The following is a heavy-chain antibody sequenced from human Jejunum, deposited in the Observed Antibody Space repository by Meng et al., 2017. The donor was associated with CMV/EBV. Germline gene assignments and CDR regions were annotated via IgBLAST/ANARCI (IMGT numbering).Heavy chain of an antibody. V-gene: IGHV3-30*02. CDR3: AKDGTKYGMDV. Sequence: VELVEAGGGGVQPGGSLRLSCAASGFNFNINNMHWVRQAPGKGLEWVAFIRYDGSDRWYAESMKGRFSISRDNSKNSLYLQMNSLGPDDTAIYYCAKDGTKYGMDVWGQGTMVTVSS. D-gene: IGHD1-26*01. J-gene: IGHJ6*02. CDR2: IRYDGSDR. CDR1: GFNFNINN.